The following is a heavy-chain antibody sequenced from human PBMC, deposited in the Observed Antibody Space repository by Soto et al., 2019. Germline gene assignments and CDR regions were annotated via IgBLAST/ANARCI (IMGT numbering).Heavy chain of an antibody. J-gene: IGHJ4*02. CDR1: GYTFTSYG. Sequence: GXSVKVSCKASGYTFTSYGISWVRQAPGQGLEWMGWISAYKGNTNYAQKLQGRVTMTTDTSTSTAYTELRSLRPDHPAVYHCPXGSYXSGYYRYFDYCGQLYLVTVSS. D-gene: IGHD3-22*01. V-gene: IGHV1-18*01. CDR3: PXGSYXSGYYRYFDY. CDR2: ISAYKGNT.